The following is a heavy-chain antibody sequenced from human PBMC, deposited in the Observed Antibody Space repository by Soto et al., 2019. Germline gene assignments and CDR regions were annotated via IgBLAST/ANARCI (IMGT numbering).Heavy chain of an antibody. V-gene: IGHV1-18*01. D-gene: IGHD2-15*01. CDR3: ARGGYCSGGSGYSTDSCYGMDV. Sequence: QVQLVQSGAEVKKPGASVKVSCKASGYSFTSYGISWVRQAPGQGLEWMGWISAYNGNTKNAQKLQGRVTMTTDTSTSTAYMELRSLRSDDTAVYYCARGGYCSGGSGYSTDSCYGMDVWGQGTTVTVSS. J-gene: IGHJ6*02. CDR2: ISAYNGNT. CDR1: GYSFTSYG.